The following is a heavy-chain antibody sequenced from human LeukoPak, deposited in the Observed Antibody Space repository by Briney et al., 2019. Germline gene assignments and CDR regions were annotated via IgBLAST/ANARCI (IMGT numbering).Heavy chain of an antibody. CDR1: GGSISGYY. J-gene: IGHJ6*02. D-gene: IGHD3-3*01. V-gene: IGHV4-34*01. CDR3: ARGEVRFLEWLEYYYYYYGMDV. Sequence: PSETQSLTCTVSGGSISGYYWSWIRQPPGKGLEWIGEINHSGSTNYNPSLKSRVTISVDTSKNQFSLKLSSVTAADTAVYYCARGEVRFLEWLEYYYYYYGMDVWGQGTTVTVSS. CDR2: INHSGST.